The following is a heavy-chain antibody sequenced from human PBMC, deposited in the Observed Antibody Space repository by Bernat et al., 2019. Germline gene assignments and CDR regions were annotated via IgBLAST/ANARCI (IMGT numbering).Heavy chain of an antibody. CDR2: IYSGGDT. V-gene: IGHV3-53*01. J-gene: IGHJ6*02. Sequence: EVQLVESGGGLIQPGGSLRLSCAASGFTVSSNYMSWVRQAPGKGLEGVLVIYSGGDTYYADSVKGRFTVSRDNSKNTLYLQLNSLRVDDTAVYYCAGGGGIWGYGMDVWGQGTTVTVSS. CDR1: GFTVSSNY. D-gene: IGHD7-27*01. CDR3: AGGGGIWGYGMDV.